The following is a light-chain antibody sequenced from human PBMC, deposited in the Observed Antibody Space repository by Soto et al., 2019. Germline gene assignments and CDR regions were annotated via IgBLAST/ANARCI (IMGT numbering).Light chain of an antibody. CDR2: DDD. Sequence: QSVLTQPPSVSAAPGQRVTISCSGSSSNIGGNSVSWYQQLPGTAPKLLIYDDDKRPSGIPDRFSGSKSGTSATLGITGFQTGNEADYYCGSWDSSLSAYVFGTGTKVT. CDR1: SSNIGGNS. CDR3: GSWDSSLSAYV. J-gene: IGLJ1*01. V-gene: IGLV1-51*01.